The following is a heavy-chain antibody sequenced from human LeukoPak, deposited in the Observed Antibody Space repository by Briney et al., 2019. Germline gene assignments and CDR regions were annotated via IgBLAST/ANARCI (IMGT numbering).Heavy chain of an antibody. D-gene: IGHD3-10*01. CDR2: ISSSGSTI. J-gene: IGHJ4*02. V-gene: IGHV3-48*03. CDR1: GFTFSSYE. CDR3: ASRYYGSGSYSLDY. Sequence: GGSLRLSCAASGFTFSSYEMNWVRQAPGKGLEWVSYISSSGSTIYYADSVKGRFTISRDNAKNSLYLQMNSLRAEDTAVYYCASRYYGSGSYSLDYWGQGALVTVSS.